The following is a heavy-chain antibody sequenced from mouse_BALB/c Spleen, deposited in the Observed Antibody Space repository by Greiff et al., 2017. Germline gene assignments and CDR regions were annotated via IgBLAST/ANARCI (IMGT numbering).Heavy chain of an antibody. J-gene: IGHJ4*01. D-gene: IGHD3-1*01. CDR2: INPSNGRT. Sequence: QVQLQQPGAELVKPGASVKLSCKASGYTFTSYWMHWVKQRPGQGLEWIGEINPSNGRTNYNEKFKGKATLTSDKSSSTAYMELSSLTSEDSAVYYCARRTPSRAIDYWGQGTSVTVSS. CDR1: GYTFTSYW. CDR3: ARRTPSRAIDY. V-gene: IGHV1S81*02.